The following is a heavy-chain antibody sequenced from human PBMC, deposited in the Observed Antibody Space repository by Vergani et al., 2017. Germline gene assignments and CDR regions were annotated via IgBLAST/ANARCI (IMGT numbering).Heavy chain of an antibody. V-gene: IGHV1-69*01. CDR3: AKEKKSRFPLSGSFDY. CDR1: GGTFSSYA. J-gene: IGHJ4*02. Sequence: QVQLVQSGAEVKKPGSSVKVSCKASGGTFSSYAISWVRQAPGQGLEWMGGIIPIFGTANYAQKFQGRVTITADESTSTAYMELSSLRSEDTAVYYCAKEKKSRFPLSGSFDYWGQGTLVTVSS. CDR2: IIPIFGTA. D-gene: IGHD1-26*01.